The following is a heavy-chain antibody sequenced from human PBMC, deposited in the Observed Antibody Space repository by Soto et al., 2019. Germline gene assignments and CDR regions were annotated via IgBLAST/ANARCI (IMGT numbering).Heavy chain of an antibody. CDR1: GYTFTSYA. CDR2: INAGNGNT. D-gene: IGHD3-22*01. CDR3: ARIYYYDSSGYRDAFDI. Sequence: ASVKVSCKASGYTFTSYAMHWVRQAPGQRLEWMGWINAGNGNTKYSQKFQGRVTITRDTSASTAYMELSSLRSEDTAVYYCARIYYYDSSGYRDAFDIWGQGTMVTVS. V-gene: IGHV1-3*01. J-gene: IGHJ3*02.